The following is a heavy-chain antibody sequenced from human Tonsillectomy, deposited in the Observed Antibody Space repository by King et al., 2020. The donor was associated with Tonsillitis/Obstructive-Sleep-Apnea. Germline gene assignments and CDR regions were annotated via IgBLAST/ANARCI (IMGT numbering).Heavy chain of an antibody. CDR3: ARAQSYNWKEGVRGYAVDI. CDR1: GYTFTSYG. D-gene: IGHD1-20*01. V-gene: IGHV1-18*01. CDR2: ISAYNGNT. J-gene: IGHJ3*02. Sequence: QLVQSGAEVKKPGASVKVSCKASGYTFTSYGISWVRQAPGQGLEWMGWISAYNGNTNYAQKLQGRVTMTTDTSTSTAYMELRSLRSDDTAVYYCARAQSYNWKEGVRGYAVDIWGQGTMVTVSS.